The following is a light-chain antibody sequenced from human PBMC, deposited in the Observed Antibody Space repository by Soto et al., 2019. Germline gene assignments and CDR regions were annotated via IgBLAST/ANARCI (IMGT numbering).Light chain of an antibody. V-gene: IGLV2-14*02. CDR2: EVS. J-gene: IGLJ1*01. CDR1: NSDLGSYNL. CDR3: FSYTSSGTYV. Sequence: QSVLTQPASVSGSPGQSITISCTGTNSDLGSYNLVSWFQQHPGKVPKLMIYEVSNRPSGVSNRFSGSKSGNTASLTISGLQAEDETDYYCFSYTSSGTYVFGTGTKLTVL.